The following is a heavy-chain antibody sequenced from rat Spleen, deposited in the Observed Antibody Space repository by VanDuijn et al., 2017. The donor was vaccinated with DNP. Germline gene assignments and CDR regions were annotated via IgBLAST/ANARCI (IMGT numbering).Heavy chain of an antibody. CDR2: IGSPAYAP. CDR3: ARHAGVGTSYY. D-gene: IGHD4-4*01. Sequence: EVQLVETGGGLVQPGRSLKLSCAASGFTFSAYYMAWVRQAPAKGLEWVAYIGSPAYAPYYTDSVKGRFAISRDNAKSTLYLQMNSLRAEDTATYYCARHAGVGTSYYWGQGVMVTVSS. V-gene: IGHV5-22*01. J-gene: IGHJ2*01. CDR1: GFTFSAYY.